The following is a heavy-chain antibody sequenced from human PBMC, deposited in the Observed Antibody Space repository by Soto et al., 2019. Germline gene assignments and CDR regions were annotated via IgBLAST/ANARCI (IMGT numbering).Heavy chain of an antibody. CDR3: ARDKGVWSGSPGYAFDI. Sequence: QLQLQESGPGLVKPSETLSLTCTVSGGSISSSSYYWGWIRQPPGKGLEWIGSIYYSGSTYYNPSLKSRVTISVDTSKNQFSLKLSSVTAADTAVYYCARDKGVWSGSPGYAFDIWGQGTMVTVSS. J-gene: IGHJ3*02. D-gene: IGHD3-3*01. CDR2: IYYSGST. V-gene: IGHV4-39*02. CDR1: GGSISSSSYY.